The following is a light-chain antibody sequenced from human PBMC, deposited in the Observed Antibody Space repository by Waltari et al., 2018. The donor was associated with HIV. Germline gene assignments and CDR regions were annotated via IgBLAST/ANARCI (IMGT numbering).Light chain of an antibody. CDR1: QSISTY. CDR2: AAS. J-gene: IGKJ4*01. CDR3: QQSYSTPPT. Sequence: DIQMTQSPSSLSASVGDRVTITCRASQSISTYLNCYQQKPGKAPKLLIYAASSLQSGVPSRFSGSGSGTDFTLTISSLQPEDFATYYCQQSYSTPPTFGGGTKVEIK. V-gene: IGKV1-39*01.